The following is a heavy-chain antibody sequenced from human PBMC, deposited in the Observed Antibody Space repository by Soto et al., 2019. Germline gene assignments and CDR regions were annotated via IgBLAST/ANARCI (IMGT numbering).Heavy chain of an antibody. J-gene: IGHJ4*02. CDR3: ARGQGLRFLEWFRSHYDY. V-gene: IGHV1-2*04. CDR2: INPNSGGT. D-gene: IGHD3-3*01. Sequence: GASVKVSCKASGYTFTGYYMHWVRQAPGQGLEWMGWINPNSGGTNYAQKFQGWVTMTRDTSTSTVYMELSSLRSEDTAVYYCARGQGLRFLEWFRSHYDYWAREPWSPSPQ. CDR1: GYTFTGYY.